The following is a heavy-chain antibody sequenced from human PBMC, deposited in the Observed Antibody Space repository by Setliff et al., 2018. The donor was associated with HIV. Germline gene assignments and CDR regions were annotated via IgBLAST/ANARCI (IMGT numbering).Heavy chain of an antibody. J-gene: IGHJ5*02. CDR3: ARDRSSGWSKDWFDT. CDR1: GGSISSYY. CDR2: IYISGST. V-gene: IGHV4-4*07. Sequence: SETLSLTCTVSGGSISSYYWSWIRQPAGKGLEWIGHIYISGSTNYNPSFNSRVTVSVDTSKNQFSLRLTSVTAADTAMYHCARDRSSGWSKDWFDTWGQGILVTVSS. D-gene: IGHD6-19*01.